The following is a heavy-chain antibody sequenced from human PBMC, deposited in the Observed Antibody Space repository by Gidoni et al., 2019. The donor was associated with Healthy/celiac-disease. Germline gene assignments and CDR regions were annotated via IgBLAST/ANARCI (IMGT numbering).Heavy chain of an antibody. D-gene: IGHD3-9*01. CDR2: IYYSGST. CDR3: ASDRYYDILTGYSNAFDI. Sequence: QLQLQASGPGLVKPSETLSLTCTVSGGSISSSSYYWGWIRQPPGKGLEWIGSIYYSGSTYYNPSLKSRVTISVDTSKNQFSLKLSSVTAADTAVYYCASDRYYDILTGYSNAFDIWGQGTMVTVSS. V-gene: IGHV4-39*07. J-gene: IGHJ3*02. CDR1: GGSISSSSYY.